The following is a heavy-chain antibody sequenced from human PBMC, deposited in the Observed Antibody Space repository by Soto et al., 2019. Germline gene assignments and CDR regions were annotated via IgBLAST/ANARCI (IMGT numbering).Heavy chain of an antibody. J-gene: IGHJ6*02. D-gene: IGHD1-1*01. CDR1: LFTFSGFTCSSYS. Sequence: GGSLSLSSPASLFTFSGFTCSSYSMTFFFQSPGKGLEWVSTISGTGVSTYYADSVKGRFTISRDNSKNTLYLRMNSLRAEDTAVYYCAKGGRPPREPFMDVWGQGTTVTVSS. CDR2: ISGTGVST. V-gene: IGHV3-23*01. CDR3: AKGGRPPREPFMDV.